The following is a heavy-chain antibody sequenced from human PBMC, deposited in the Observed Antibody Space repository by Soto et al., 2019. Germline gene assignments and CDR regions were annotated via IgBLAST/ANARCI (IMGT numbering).Heavy chain of an antibody. CDR3: ARDATMVRGVIITRQARIPLEH. V-gene: IGHV3-33*01. D-gene: IGHD3-10*01. J-gene: IGHJ1*01. CDR2: IWYDGSNK. CDR1: GLNFRGQG. Sequence: SGGSLRLICAAAGLNFRGQGLHSDAESTMKGLEWVAVIWYDGSNKYYADSVKGRFTISRDNSKNTLYLQMNSLRAEDTAVYYCARDATMVRGVIITRQARIPLEHWGQGTLV.